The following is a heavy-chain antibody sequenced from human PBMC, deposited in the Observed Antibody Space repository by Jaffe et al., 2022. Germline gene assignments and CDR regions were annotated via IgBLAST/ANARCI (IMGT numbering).Heavy chain of an antibody. CDR2: IYHSGST. CDR1: GYSISSGYY. J-gene: IGHJ4*02. CDR3: ARISSYGDYLESYYFDY. D-gene: IGHD4-17*01. V-gene: IGHV4-38-2*01. Sequence: QVQLQESGPGLVKPSETLSLTCAVSGYSISSGYYWGWIRQPPGKGLEWIGSIYHSGSTYYNPSLKSRVTISVDTSKNQFSLKLSSVTAADTAVYYCARISSYGDYLESYYFDYWGQGTLVTVSS.